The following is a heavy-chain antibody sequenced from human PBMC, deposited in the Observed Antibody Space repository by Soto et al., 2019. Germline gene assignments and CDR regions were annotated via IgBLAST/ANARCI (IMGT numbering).Heavy chain of an antibody. CDR1: GFTFSSYA. CDR2: ISGSGGST. Sequence: GTLRLSCAASGFTFSSYAMGWVRQAPGKGVEWVSAISGSGGSTYYADSVKGRFTISRDNSKNTLYLQMNSLRAEDTAVYYCAKGLYYDFWSGFSVSRDAFDIWGQGTMVTVSS. D-gene: IGHD3-3*01. J-gene: IGHJ3*02. V-gene: IGHV3-23*01. CDR3: AKGLYYDFWSGFSVSRDAFDI.